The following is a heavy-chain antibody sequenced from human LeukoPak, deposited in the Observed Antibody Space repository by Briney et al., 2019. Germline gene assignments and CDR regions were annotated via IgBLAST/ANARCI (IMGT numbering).Heavy chain of an antibody. J-gene: IGHJ3*01. CDR3: ARGTPRFDS. Sequence: PSETLSLTCTVSGGSISSSSYYWGWIRQPPGKGLEFIGNIYYTGSTYYNPSLKSRVTISVDTSINQFSLKLNSLTAADTAMYYCARGTPRFDSWSQGTMVTVS. CDR2: IYYTGST. CDR1: GGSISSSSYY. V-gene: IGHV4-39*07. D-gene: IGHD2-15*01.